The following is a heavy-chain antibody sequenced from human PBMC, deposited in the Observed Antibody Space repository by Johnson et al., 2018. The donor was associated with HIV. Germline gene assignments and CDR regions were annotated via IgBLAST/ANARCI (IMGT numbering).Heavy chain of an antibody. CDR3: AKVAVATAAGGVALDI. CDR1: GFTFSNYG. D-gene: IGHD6-13*01. CDR2: TWFDGSNK. V-gene: IGHV3-33*06. Sequence: QVQLVESGGGVVQPGRSLRLSCAASGFTFSNYGMHWVRQAPGKGLEWVAVTWFDGSNKYYSDDVKGRFTISRDNSKSTLYLQMNSLRAEDTAVYYCAKVAVATAAGGVALDIWGPGTMVIVSS. J-gene: IGHJ3*02.